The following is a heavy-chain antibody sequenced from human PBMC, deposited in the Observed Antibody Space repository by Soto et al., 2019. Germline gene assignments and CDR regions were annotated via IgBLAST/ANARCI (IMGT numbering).Heavy chain of an antibody. V-gene: IGHV1-46*01. CDR2: INPDGGST. Sequence: QVQLVQSGAEVRKPGTSVKLSCKASVYTFISYYIHWVRQAPGQGLEWVGIINPDGGSTSYTQKFQGRVTMTRDSSTSTVYMDLTSLRSDDTAVYYCALASVDSWGQGTLVTVPS. CDR1: VYTFISYY. J-gene: IGHJ5*01. CDR3: ALASVDS.